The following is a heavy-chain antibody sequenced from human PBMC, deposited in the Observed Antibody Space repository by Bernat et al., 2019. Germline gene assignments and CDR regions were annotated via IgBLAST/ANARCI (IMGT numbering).Heavy chain of an antibody. CDR1: GFTFSSYS. CDR3: ASLGYYYYDSSGYGDY. CDR2: ISSSSSTI. V-gene: IGHV3-48*02. D-gene: IGHD3-22*01. Sequence: EVQLLESGGGLVQPGGSLRLSCAASGFTFSSYSMNWVRQAPGKGLEWVSYISSSSSTIYYADSVKGRFTISRDNAKNSLYLQMNSLRDEDTAVYYCASLGYYYYDSSGYGDYWGQGTLVTVSS. J-gene: IGHJ4*02.